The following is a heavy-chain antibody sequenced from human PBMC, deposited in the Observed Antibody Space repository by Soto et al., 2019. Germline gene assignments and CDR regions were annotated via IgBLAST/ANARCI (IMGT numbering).Heavy chain of an antibody. J-gene: IGHJ4*02. CDR3: AREWSAFDY. CDR2: MYSSGYT. Sequence: PSETLSLTCTVSGDSFSRYKWSWIRQPPGKGLEYIGYMYSSGYTDYNPPLKSRVTMSLDTSKNQYSLKLTSATAADTAVYYCAREWSAFDYWGQGTLVTV. CDR1: GDSFSRYK. V-gene: IGHV4-59*01. D-gene: IGHD2-15*01.